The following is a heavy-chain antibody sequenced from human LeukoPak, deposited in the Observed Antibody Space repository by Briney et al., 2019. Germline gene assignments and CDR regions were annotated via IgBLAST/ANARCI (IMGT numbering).Heavy chain of an antibody. J-gene: IGHJ6*03. V-gene: IGHV4-61*05. CDR1: GGSISSSSYY. D-gene: IGHD5-12*01. CDR2: IYYSGST. CDR3: ARAGYSGYYLSYYYYMDV. Sequence: PSEILSLTCTVSGGSISSSSYYWSWIRQPPGKGLEWIGYIYYSGSTNYNPSLKSRVTISVDTSKNQFSLKLSSVTAADTAVYYCARAGYSGYYLSYYYYMDVWGKGTTVTISS.